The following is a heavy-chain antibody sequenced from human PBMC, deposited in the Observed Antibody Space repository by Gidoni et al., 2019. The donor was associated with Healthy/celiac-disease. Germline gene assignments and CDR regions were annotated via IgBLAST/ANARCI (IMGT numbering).Heavy chain of an antibody. D-gene: IGHD3-22*01. V-gene: IGHV3-15*07. J-gene: IGHJ4*02. CDR1: GFTVSNAR. CDR3: TTDPLSYYYDSSGLVSRH. Sequence: EVQLVESGGGLVKPGGSRRLSCAAAGFTVSNARRNWVRQAPGKGLEWVGRIKRKTDGGTTDYAAPVTGRFTISRDDSKNTLYLQMNSLKTEDTAVYYCTTDPLSYYYDSSGLVSRHWGQGTLVTVSS. CDR2: IKRKTDGGTT.